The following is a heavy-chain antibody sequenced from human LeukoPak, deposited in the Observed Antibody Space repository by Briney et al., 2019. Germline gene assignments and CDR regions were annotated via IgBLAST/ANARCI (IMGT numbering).Heavy chain of an antibody. Sequence: ASVKVSCKASGYTFTCYYMHWERQAPGQGLEWMGIINPSGGSTSYAQKFQGRVTMTRDTSTSTVYMELSSLRSEDTAVYYCARGMTYYDILTGYYNHLGMDVWGQGTTVTVSS. CDR1: GYTFTCYY. CDR3: ARGMTYYDILTGYYNHLGMDV. CDR2: INPSGGST. J-gene: IGHJ6*02. V-gene: IGHV1-46*01. D-gene: IGHD3-9*01.